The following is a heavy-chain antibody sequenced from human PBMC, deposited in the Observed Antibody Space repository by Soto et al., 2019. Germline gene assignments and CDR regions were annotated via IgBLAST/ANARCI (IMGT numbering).Heavy chain of an antibody. CDR3: ARAKYYYGSGSLNWFDP. J-gene: IGHJ5*02. Sequence: QVQLQESGPGLVKPSETLSLTCTVSGGSISSYYWSWIRQPPGKGLEWIGYIYYSGSTNYNPSLKSRVTISVDTSKNQFSLKLSSVIAADTAVYYCARAKYYYGSGSLNWFDPWGQGTLVTVSS. CDR1: GGSISSYY. CDR2: IYYSGST. D-gene: IGHD3-10*01. V-gene: IGHV4-59*01.